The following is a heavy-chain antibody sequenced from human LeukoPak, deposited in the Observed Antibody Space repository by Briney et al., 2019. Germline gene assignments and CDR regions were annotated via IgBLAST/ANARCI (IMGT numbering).Heavy chain of an antibody. D-gene: IGHD3-22*01. CDR1: GGSFSGYY. Sequence: PSETLSLTCAVYGGSFSGYYWSWIRQPPGKGLEWIGEINHSGSTNYNPSLKSRVTISVDTSKNQFSLKLSSVTAADTAVYYCARGRYSSGYYYTPFDYWGQGTLVTVSS. CDR2: INHSGST. J-gene: IGHJ4*02. CDR3: ARGRYSSGYYYTPFDY. V-gene: IGHV4-34*01.